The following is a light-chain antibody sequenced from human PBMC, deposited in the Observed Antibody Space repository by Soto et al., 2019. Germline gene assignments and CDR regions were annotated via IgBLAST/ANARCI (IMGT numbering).Light chain of an antibody. CDR1: SSDVGGYNY. J-gene: IGLJ2*01. Sequence: QSVPTQPASVSGSPGQSITISCTGTSSDVGGYNYVSWYQQHPGKAPKLMIYDVSNRPSGVSNRFSGSKSGNTASLTISGLQAEDEAHYYCSSYTSSSTPVVFGGGTKLTVL. V-gene: IGLV2-14*01. CDR2: DVS. CDR3: SSYTSSSTPVV.